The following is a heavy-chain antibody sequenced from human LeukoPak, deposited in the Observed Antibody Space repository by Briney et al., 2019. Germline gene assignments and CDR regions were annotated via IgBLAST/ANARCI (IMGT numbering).Heavy chain of an antibody. J-gene: IGHJ4*02. Sequence: GGSLRLSCAASGFTFSSYAMHWVRQAPGKGLEYVSAISSNGGSTYYANSVKGRFTISRDDSKNTLYLQMNSLRAEDTAVYYCARVGNYDFWRGNYFDYWGQGTLVTVSS. D-gene: IGHD3-3*01. CDR3: ARVGNYDFWRGNYFDY. V-gene: IGHV3-64*01. CDR2: ISSNGGST. CDR1: GFTFSSYA.